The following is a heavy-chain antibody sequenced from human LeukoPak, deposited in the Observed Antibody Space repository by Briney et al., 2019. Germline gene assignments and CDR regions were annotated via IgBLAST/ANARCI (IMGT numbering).Heavy chain of an antibody. CDR1: GGSFGGYY. J-gene: IGHJ5*02. Sequence: SETLTLTCAVYGGSFGGYYWSWIRQPPGKGLEWIGEINHSGSTNYNPSLKSRVTISVDTSKNQFSLKLSSVTAADTAVYYCARGLSATTEQNWFDPWGQGTLVTVSS. V-gene: IGHV4-34*01. D-gene: IGHD5-24*01. CDR2: INHSGST. CDR3: ARGLSATTEQNWFDP.